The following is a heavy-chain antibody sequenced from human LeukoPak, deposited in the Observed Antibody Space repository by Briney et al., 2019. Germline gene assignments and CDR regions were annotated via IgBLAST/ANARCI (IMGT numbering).Heavy chain of an antibody. V-gene: IGHV4-39*01. Sequence: SETLSLTCSVSGGSISGSGYYWAWIRQPPGKGLEWSGSIYYTGSTHYSSSLKSRVTMSVDTSKNQFSLKLSSVTAADTAVYYCASPLGGFDNWGQGTLVTVSS. D-gene: IGHD3-16*01. CDR3: ASPLGGFDN. J-gene: IGHJ4*02. CDR2: IYYTGST. CDR1: GGSISGSGYY.